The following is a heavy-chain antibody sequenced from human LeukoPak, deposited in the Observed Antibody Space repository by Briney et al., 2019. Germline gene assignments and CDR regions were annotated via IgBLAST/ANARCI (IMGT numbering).Heavy chain of an antibody. CDR3: ASLSSSSSRNNWFDP. CDR2: INHSGST. D-gene: IGHD6-6*01. J-gene: IGHJ5*02. V-gene: IGHV4-34*01. Sequence: SETLSLTCAVYGGSFSGYYWSWIRQPPGKGLEWIGEINHSGSTNYNPSLKSRVTISVDTSKNQFSLKLSSVTAADTAVYYCASLSSSSSRNNWFDPWGQGTLVTVSS. CDR1: GGSFSGYY.